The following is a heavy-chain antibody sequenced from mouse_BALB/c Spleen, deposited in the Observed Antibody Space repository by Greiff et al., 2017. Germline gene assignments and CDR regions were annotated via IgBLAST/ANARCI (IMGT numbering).Heavy chain of an antibody. Sequence: EVKLVESGPGLVKPSQSLSLTCTVTGYSITSDYAWNWIRQFPGNKLEWMGYISYSGSTSYNPSLKSRISITRDTSKNQFFLQLNSVTTEDTATYYCARSGYGNYEAWFAYWGQGTLVTVSA. J-gene: IGHJ3*01. CDR2: ISYSGST. V-gene: IGHV3-2*02. CDR3: ARSGYGNYEAWFAY. D-gene: IGHD2-10*02. CDR1: GYSITSDYA.